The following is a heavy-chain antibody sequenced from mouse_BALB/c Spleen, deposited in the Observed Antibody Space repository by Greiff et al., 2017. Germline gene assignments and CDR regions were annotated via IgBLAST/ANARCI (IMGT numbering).Heavy chain of an antibody. CDR1: GYTFTSYW. CDR2: IDPANGNT. Sequence: VQLQQPGAELVKPGASVKLSCKASGYTFTSYWMHWVKQRPEQGLEWIGRIDPANGNTKYDPKFQGKATITADTSSNTAYLQLSSLTSEDTAVYYCARSYYGYGAMDYWGQGTSVTVSS. V-gene: IGHV14-3*02. J-gene: IGHJ4*01. D-gene: IGHD1-2*01. CDR3: ARSYYGYGAMDY.